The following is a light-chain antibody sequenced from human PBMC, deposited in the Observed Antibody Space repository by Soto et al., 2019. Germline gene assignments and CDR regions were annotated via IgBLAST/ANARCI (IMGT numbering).Light chain of an antibody. CDR2: DAS. V-gene: IGKV1-5*01. J-gene: IGKJ1*01. CDR1: QSISSW. CDR3: QQYDVHPKT. Sequence: DIQMTQSPSTLSASVGDRVTITCRASQSISSWLAWYQQKPGKAPKLLIYDASSLESGVPSRFSGSGSGTDFTLTITSLQTDDFGTYYCQQYDVHPKTFGQGTKVDIK.